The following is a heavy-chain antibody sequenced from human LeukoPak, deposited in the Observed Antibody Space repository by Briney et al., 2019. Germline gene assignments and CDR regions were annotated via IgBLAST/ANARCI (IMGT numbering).Heavy chain of an antibody. CDR1: GFIFSNYE. D-gene: IGHD6-13*01. V-gene: IGHV3-48*03. CDR3: ARRYSSSWYRSAFDI. J-gene: IGHJ3*02. CDR2: ISSSGSTI. Sequence: GGSLRPSCAASGFIFSNYEMNWVRQAPGKGLEWVSYISSSGSTIYSADSVKGRFTISRDNAKNSLYLQMNSLRAEDTAVYYCARRYSSSWYRSAFDIWGQGTMVTVSS.